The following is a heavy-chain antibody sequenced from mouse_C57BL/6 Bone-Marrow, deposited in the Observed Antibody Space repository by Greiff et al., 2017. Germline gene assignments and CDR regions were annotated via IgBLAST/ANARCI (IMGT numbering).Heavy chain of an antibody. V-gene: IGHV5-16*01. D-gene: IGHD1-1*01. CDR3: ARDRGITTVVDYYAMDY. Sequence: EVQVVESEGGLVQPGSSMKLSCTASGFTFSDYYMAWVRQVPEKGLEWVANINYDGSSTYYLDSLKSRFIISRDNAKNILYLQMSSLKSEDTATYYCARDRGITTVVDYYAMDYGGQGTAVTVSS. CDR1: GFTFSDYY. J-gene: IGHJ4*01. CDR2: INYDGSST.